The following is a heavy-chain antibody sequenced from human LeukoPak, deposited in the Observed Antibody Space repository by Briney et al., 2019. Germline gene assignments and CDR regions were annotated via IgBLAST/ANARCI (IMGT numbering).Heavy chain of an antibody. V-gene: IGHV3-30-3*01. CDR3: ARGELLWFGELFVAPRYYYGMDV. CDR1: GFTFSSYA. CDR2: ISYDEGNK. J-gene: IGHJ6*02. Sequence: GGSLRLSCAASGFTFSSYAMHWVRQAPGKGLEWVAVISYDEGNKYYADSVKGRFTISRDNSKNTLYLQMNSLRAEDTAVYYCARGELLWFGELFVAPRYYYGMDVWGQGTTVTVSS. D-gene: IGHD3-10*01.